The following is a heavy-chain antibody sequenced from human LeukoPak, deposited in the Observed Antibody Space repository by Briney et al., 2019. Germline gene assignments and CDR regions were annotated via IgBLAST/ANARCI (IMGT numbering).Heavy chain of an antibody. Sequence: GGSLRLSCAASGFTVSSNYMSWVRQAAGRGLEWVSVIYSGGSTYYADSVKGRFTISRDNSKNTLYLQMNSLRAEDTAVYYCARDAPVRTYYYYYGMDVWGQGTTVTVSS. V-gene: IGHV3-53*01. CDR3: ARDAPVRTYYYYYGMDV. J-gene: IGHJ6*02. D-gene: IGHD2-2*01. CDR2: IYSGGST. CDR1: GFTVSSNY.